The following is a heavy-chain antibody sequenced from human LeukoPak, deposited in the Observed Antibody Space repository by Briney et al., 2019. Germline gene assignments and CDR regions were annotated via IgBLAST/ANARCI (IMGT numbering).Heavy chain of an antibody. CDR2: ISSSSSYI. J-gene: IGHJ5*02. D-gene: IGHD6-13*01. CDR1: GFTFSSYW. CDR3: ARCSVYSRPLCVHNWFDP. Sequence: PGGSLRLSCVGSGFTFSSYWMTWVRQAPGKGLEWVSSISSSSSYIYYADSVKGRFTISRDNAKNSLYLQMNSLRAEDTAVYYCARCSVYSRPLCVHNWFDPWGQGTLVTVSS. V-gene: IGHV3-21*01.